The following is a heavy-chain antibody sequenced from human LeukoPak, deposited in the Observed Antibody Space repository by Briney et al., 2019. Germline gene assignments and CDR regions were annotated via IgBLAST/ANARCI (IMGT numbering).Heavy chain of an antibody. V-gene: IGHV1-69*04. CDR3: ARTVATMWEINYFDY. CDR2: IIPILGIA. Sequence: SVKVSCKASGGTFSSYAISWVRQAPGQGLEWMGRIIPILGIANYAQKFQGRVTITADKSTSTAYMELSSLRSEDTAVYYCARTVATMWEINYFDYWGQGTLVTVSS. CDR1: GGTFSSYA. J-gene: IGHJ4*02. D-gene: IGHD5-12*01.